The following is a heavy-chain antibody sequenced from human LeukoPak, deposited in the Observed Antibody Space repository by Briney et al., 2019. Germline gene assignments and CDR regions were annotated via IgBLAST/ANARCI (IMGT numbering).Heavy chain of an antibody. CDR3: ARRRRYSSSWYEP. CDR2: IYYSGST. D-gene: IGHD6-13*01. J-gene: IGHJ5*02. CDR1: GGSISSSSYY. Sequence: SETLSLTCTVSGGSISSSSYYWGWIRRPPGKGLEWIGSIYYSGSTYYNPSLKSRVTISVDTSKNQFSLKLSSVTAADTAVYYCARRRRYSSSWYEPWGQGTLVTVSS. V-gene: IGHV4-39*01.